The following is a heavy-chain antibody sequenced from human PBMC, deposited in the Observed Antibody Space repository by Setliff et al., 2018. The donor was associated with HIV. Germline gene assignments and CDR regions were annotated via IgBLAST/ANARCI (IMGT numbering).Heavy chain of an antibody. J-gene: IGHJ6*03. Sequence: SETLSLTCAVFGGSIGSYRWNWIRQTPGKGLEWIGFISYSGTTDYNPSLKRRVTISIDTSKNQFSLKLTSVTAADTAVYYCARRASPPSGPYSQYYMDVWGRGTSVTVSS. CDR2: ISYSGTT. CDR1: GGSIGSYR. CDR3: ARRASPPSGPYSQYYMDV. D-gene: IGHD2-21*01. V-gene: IGHV4-59*08.